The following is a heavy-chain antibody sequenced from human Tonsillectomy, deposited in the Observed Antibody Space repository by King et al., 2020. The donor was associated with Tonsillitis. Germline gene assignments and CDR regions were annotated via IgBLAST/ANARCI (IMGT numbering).Heavy chain of an antibody. CDR1: GFIFSDFT. Sequence: VQLVESGGGLVQPGKSLRLSCVVSGFIFSDFTVSWVRQAPGKGLEWVSSISGSGRTTYYGESVKGRFTISKDNSKNALFLQMNTLRGEDTAIYYCAKSSATNYFDHWGLGTPVTVSS. CDR3: AKSSATNYFDH. J-gene: IGHJ4*02. V-gene: IGHV3-23*04. CDR2: ISGSGRTT. D-gene: IGHD3-22*01.